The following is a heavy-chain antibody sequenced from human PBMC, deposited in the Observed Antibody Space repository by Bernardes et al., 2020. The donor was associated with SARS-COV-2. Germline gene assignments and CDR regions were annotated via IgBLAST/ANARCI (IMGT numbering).Heavy chain of an antibody. CDR3: AREVTVYFDY. CDR1: GFTFSSSG. CDR2: IWYDGRNK. J-gene: IGHJ4*02. V-gene: IGHV3-33*01. D-gene: IGHD1-20*01. Sequence: GGSLRLSCAASGFTFSSSGMHWVRQVPGKGLEWVAVIWYDGRNKYYADSVKGRFTISRDNSKNTLYLQMNSLRAEDTAVYYCAREVTVYFDYWGQGTLVTVSS.